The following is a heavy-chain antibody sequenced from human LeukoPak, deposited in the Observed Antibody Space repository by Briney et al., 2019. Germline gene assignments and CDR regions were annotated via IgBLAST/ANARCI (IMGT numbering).Heavy chain of an antibody. CDR2: IKSKTDGGTT. CDR3: TTEGYGDYVWGSPIDY. D-gene: IGHD3-16*01. V-gene: IGHV3-15*01. Sequence: GGSLRLSCAASGFFFSSYWMSWVRQAPGKGLEWVGRIKSKTDGGTTDYAAPVKGRFTISRDDSKNTLYLQMNSLKTEDTAVYYCTTEGYGDYVWGSPIDYWGQGTLVTVSS. J-gene: IGHJ4*02. CDR1: GFFFSSYW.